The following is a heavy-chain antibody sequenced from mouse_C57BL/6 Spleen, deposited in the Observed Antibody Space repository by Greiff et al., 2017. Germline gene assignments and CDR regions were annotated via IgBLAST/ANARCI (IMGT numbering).Heavy chain of an antibody. CDR2: IRLKSDNYAT. CDR1: GFTFSNYW. V-gene: IGHV6-3*01. D-gene: IGHD1-1*01. CDR3: TATTVVATRGYAMDY. Sequence: EVKLLESGGGLVQPGGSMKLSCVASGFTFSNYWMNWVRQSPVKGLEWVAQIRLKSDNYATHYAESVKGRFTISRDDSKSSVYLQMNKLRAEDTGIYYCTATTVVATRGYAMDYWGQGTSGNVSS. J-gene: IGHJ4*01.